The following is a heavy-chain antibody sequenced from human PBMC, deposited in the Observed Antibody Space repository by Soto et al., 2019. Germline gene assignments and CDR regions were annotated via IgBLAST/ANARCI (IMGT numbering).Heavy chain of an antibody. CDR1: GFTFDDYA. V-gene: IGHV3-9*01. D-gene: IGHD3-10*01. CDR2: ISWNSGSI. CDR3: AKDLLEYGSGSYFDY. J-gene: IGHJ4*02. Sequence: GGSLRLSCAASGFTFDDYAMHWVRQAPGKGLEWVSGISWNSGSIGYADSVKGRFTISRDNAKNSLYLQMNSLRAEDTALYYCAKDLLEYGSGSYFDYWGQGTLVTVSS.